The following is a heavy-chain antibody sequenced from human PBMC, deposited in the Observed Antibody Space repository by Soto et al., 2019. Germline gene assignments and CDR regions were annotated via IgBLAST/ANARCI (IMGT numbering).Heavy chain of an antibody. CDR1: GFTFDDYA. CDR2: ISWNGNNI. V-gene: IGHV3-9*01. Sequence: EVQLVESGGGLVQPGRSLRLSCAASGFTFDDYAMHWVRQAPGKGLEWVSGISWNGNNIDYVDSVKGRFTISRDKAKNSLYLQMNSLRAEDTALYYCAKDRSYGSGSNSLSGMDVWGQGTTVTVSS. D-gene: IGHD3-10*01. CDR3: AKDRSYGSGSNSLSGMDV. J-gene: IGHJ6*02.